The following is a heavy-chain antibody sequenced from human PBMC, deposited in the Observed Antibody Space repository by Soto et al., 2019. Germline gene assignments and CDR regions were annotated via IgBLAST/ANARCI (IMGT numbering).Heavy chain of an antibody. J-gene: IGHJ4*02. D-gene: IGHD2-2*03. Sequence: GGSLRLSCAASGFTFRAFALSWVRQAPGKGLEWVSGISGSSGSTYYADSVKGRFTISRDNSKNMLYLQMNSLRAEDTVVYYCAKGYGYCISTNCPFDYWGQGTLVTVSS. CDR1: GFTFRAFA. CDR2: ISGSSGST. V-gene: IGHV3-23*01. CDR3: AKGYGYCISTNCPFDY.